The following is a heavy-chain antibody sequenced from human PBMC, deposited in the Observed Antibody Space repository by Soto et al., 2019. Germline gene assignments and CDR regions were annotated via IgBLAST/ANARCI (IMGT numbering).Heavy chain of an antibody. Sequence: SETLSLTCTVSGGSVRRGFYYWSWIRQPPGKGLEWIGYINHSGSTNYNPSLQSRVTISLDTSKNQFSLKLSSVTAADTAVYYCASHYGSGTYYNFDYWGQGTLVTVSS. CDR1: GGSVRRGFYY. CDR2: INHSGST. CDR3: ASHYGSGTYYNFDY. D-gene: IGHD3-10*01. V-gene: IGHV4-61*01. J-gene: IGHJ4*01.